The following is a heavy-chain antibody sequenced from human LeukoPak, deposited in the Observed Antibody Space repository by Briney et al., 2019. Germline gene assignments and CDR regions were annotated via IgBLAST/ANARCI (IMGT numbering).Heavy chain of an antibody. V-gene: IGHV1-2*02. Sequence: ASVKVSCKASGYTFTGYYMHWVRQAPGQGLEWMGWINPNSGGTNYAQKFQGRVTMTRDTSISTAYMELSRLRSDDTAVYYCARGSHYDSSGSLFDYWGQGTLVTVSS. CDR2: INPNSGGT. CDR3: ARGSHYDSSGSLFDY. CDR1: GYTFTGYY. D-gene: IGHD3-22*01. J-gene: IGHJ4*02.